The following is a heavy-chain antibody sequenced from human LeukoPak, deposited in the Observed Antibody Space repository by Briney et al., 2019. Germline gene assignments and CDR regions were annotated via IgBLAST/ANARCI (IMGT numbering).Heavy chain of an antibody. Sequence: SETLSLTCTVSGGSISSGGYYWSCIRQHPGKGLEWIVYIYYSGSTYYNPSLKSRVTISVDTYKNQFSQMLSSVTAADTAVYYCAGIDRYSYGQRTFDYGGQGTLVTVPS. V-gene: IGHV4-31*03. CDR2: IYYSGST. D-gene: IGHD5-18*01. J-gene: IGHJ4*02. CDR3: AGIDRYSYGQRTFDY. CDR1: GGSISSGGYY.